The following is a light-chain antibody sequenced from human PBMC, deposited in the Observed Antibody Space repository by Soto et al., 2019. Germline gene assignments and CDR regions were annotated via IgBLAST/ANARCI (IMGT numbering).Light chain of an antibody. CDR3: AAWDDSLNGVV. CDR1: SSNIGSNY. CDR2: SNN. J-gene: IGLJ2*01. Sequence: QPVLTQPPSASGTPGQRVTISCSGSSSNIGSNYVYWYHHLPGTAPKLLIYSNNQRPSGVPDRFSGSKSGTSASLAISGLRSEDEADYYCAAWDDSLNGVVFGGGTKLTVL. V-gene: IGLV1-47*01.